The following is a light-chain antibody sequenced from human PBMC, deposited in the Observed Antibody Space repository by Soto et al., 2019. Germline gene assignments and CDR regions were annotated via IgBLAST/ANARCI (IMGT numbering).Light chain of an antibody. J-gene: IGKJ1*01. Sequence: DMVMAQSPDSLAVSLGERATINCKSSQRVLYSSNNKNYLAWYQQKPGQPPQLLIYEVSNRFSGVPDRFSGSGSGTDFTLKISRVEAEDVGVYYCMQSIQLPWTFGQGTTVDI. CDR1: QRVLYSSNNKNY. V-gene: IGKV2D-29*01. CDR3: MQSIQLPWT. CDR2: EVS.